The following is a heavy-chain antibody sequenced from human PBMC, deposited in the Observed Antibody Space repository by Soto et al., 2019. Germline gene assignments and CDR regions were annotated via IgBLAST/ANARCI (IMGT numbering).Heavy chain of an antibody. D-gene: IGHD6-6*01. Sequence: QVQLVQSGAEVRKPGSSVKGSCKISGGTFTNYVISWLRQAPGQGLEWMGGLIPIFGAANLAKKFQGRVTINEDESTSTVNMELSSLTSEDTAVYYCARGRSSPDVDHWGQRTLVTVSS. CDR1: GGTFTNYV. CDR2: LIPIFGAA. J-gene: IGHJ5*02. V-gene: IGHV1-69*01. CDR3: ARGRSSPDVDH.